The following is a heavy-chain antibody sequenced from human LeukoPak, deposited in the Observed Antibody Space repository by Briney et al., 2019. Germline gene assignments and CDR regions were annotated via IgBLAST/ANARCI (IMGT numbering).Heavy chain of an antibody. J-gene: IGHJ4*02. CDR1: GFTISSNY. CDR3: AKVPALRYFDWLLYYFDY. CDR2: ISDGGST. D-gene: IGHD3-9*01. V-gene: IGHV3-53*01. Sequence: GGSLRLSCAASGFTISSNYMNWVRQAPGKGLDWVSVISDGGSTYYADSVRGRFTISRDNSKNTLFLQMNSLRAEDTAVYYCAKVPALRYFDWLLYYFDYWGQGTLVTVSS.